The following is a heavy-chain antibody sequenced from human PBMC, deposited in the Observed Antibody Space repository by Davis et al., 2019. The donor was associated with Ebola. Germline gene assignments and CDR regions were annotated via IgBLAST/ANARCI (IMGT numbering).Heavy chain of an antibody. Sequence: PGGSLRLSCAASGFTFSSYSMNWVRQAPGKGLEWVSSISSSSSYIYYADSVKGRFTISRDNAKNSLYLQMNSLRAEDTAVYYCASIPTGLPYPSYYYGMDVWGQGTTVTVSS. CDR1: GFTFSSYS. D-gene: IGHD2-2*02. CDR3: ASIPTGLPYPSYYYGMDV. CDR2: ISSSSSYI. J-gene: IGHJ6*02. V-gene: IGHV3-21*01.